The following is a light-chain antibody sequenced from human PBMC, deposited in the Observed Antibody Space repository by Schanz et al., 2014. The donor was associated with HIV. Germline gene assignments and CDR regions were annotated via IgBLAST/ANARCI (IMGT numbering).Light chain of an antibody. V-gene: IGLV2-14*03. CDR1: SGDIGPYDY. CDR3: SSYTTGSTVV. Sequence: QSALTQPASMSGSPGQSITISCTGTSGDIGPYDYVSWYQQHPGQAPKLLIYDVTDRPSGISNRFSGSKSGYTASLTISGLQAEDEAEYFCSSYTTGSTVVFGGRTKVTVL. CDR2: DVT. J-gene: IGLJ2*01.